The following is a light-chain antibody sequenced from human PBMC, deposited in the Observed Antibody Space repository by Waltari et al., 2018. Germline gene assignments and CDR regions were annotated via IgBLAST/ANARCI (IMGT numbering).Light chain of an antibody. Sequence: SYELTQPPSVSVSPGQTARITCSGDALPKQYAYWYQQKPGQAPVLVIYKDSERPSGVPERFSGSSSGTTVTLSISVAQAEDEADYSGQSADSRGTYVVFGGGTKLTVL. CDR2: KDS. V-gene: IGLV3-25*03. J-gene: IGLJ2*01. CDR1: ALPKQY. CDR3: QSADSRGTYVV.